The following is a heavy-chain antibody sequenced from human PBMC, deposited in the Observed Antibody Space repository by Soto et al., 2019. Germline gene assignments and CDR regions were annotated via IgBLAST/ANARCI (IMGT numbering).Heavy chain of an antibody. V-gene: IGHV1-69*13. CDR2: IIPIFGTA. J-gene: IGHJ4*02. D-gene: IGHD3-22*01. CDR1: GGTFSSYA. Sequence: ASVKVSCKASGGTFSSYAISLVRQAPGQGLEWMGGIIPIFGTADYAQKFQGRVTITADESTSTAYMELSSLRSEDTAVYYCARTYYYDSSGYYFGNYFDYWGQGTLVTVSS. CDR3: ARTYYYDSSGYYFGNYFDY.